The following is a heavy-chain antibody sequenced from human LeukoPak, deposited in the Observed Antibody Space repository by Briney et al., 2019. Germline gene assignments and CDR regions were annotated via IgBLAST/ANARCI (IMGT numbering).Heavy chain of an antibody. D-gene: IGHD4-17*01. V-gene: IGHV3-66*01. CDR1: GFTVGSNY. Sequence: GGSLRLSCAASGFTVGSNYMSWVRQAPGKGLEWVSVIYSGGSTYYADSVKGRFTISRDNSKNTLYLQMNSLRAEDTAVYYCARTPPMTTVTPFDYWGQGTLVTVSS. CDR2: IYSGGST. CDR3: ARTPPMTTVTPFDY. J-gene: IGHJ4*02.